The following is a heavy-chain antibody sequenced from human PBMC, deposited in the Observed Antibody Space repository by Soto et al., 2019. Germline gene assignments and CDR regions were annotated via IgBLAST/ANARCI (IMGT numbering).Heavy chain of an antibody. CDR2: IYYSGST. J-gene: IGHJ3*02. Sequence: SETLSLTCTDSGGSISSYYWSWIRQPPGKGLEWIGYIYYSGSTNYNPSLKSRVTISVDTSKNQFSLKLSSVTAADTAVYYCARDFTRVPPGYCSSTSCYGDDAFDIWGQGTMVTVSS. D-gene: IGHD2-2*01. V-gene: IGHV4-59*01. CDR3: ARDFTRVPPGYCSSTSCYGDDAFDI. CDR1: GGSISSYY.